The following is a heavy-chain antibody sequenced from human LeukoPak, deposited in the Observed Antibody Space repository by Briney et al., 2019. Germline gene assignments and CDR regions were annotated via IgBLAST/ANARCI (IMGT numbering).Heavy chain of an antibody. V-gene: IGHV3-23*01. D-gene: IGHD5-12*01. CDR3: AKDKGIVATRFDY. CDR1: GFTFSSYA. J-gene: IGHJ4*02. CDR2: ISGSGGST. Sequence: HPGGSLRLSCAVSGFTFSSYAMSWVRQAPGKGLEWVSAISGSGGSTYYADSVKGRFTISRDNSKNTLYLQMNSLRAEDTAVYYCAKDKGIVATRFDYWGQGTLVTVSS.